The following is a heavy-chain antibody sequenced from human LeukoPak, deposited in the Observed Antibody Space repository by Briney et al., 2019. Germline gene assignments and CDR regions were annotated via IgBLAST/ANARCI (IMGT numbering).Heavy chain of an antibody. J-gene: IGHJ6*03. D-gene: IGHD2-8*01. Sequence: SETLSLTCTVSDGSISVSSFFWGWIRQSPGKGLEWIGNIFYSGSTHYNPSLRSRVTISVDTSKNQFSLKLSSVTAADTAVYYCARGQKAFRIVLMVYAGGYYMDVWGKGTTVTVSS. CDR1: DGSISVSSFF. V-gene: IGHV4-39*01. CDR3: ARGQKAFRIVLMVYAGGYYMDV. CDR2: IFYSGST.